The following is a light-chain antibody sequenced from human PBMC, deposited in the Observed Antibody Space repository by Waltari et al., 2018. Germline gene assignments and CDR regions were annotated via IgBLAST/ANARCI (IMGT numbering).Light chain of an antibody. V-gene: IGLV3-19*01. Sequence: SSELTQGPDVSVALGQTVKITCQGDSLRTSYASWYQVKPGQAPVLVLFGKEKRPSGIPYRISVYSSGSTSSLTITGAQAEDEADYYCHSRKGSDNQVVFGGGTKLTVL. CDR1: SLRTSY. CDR3: HSRKGSDNQVV. CDR2: GKE. J-gene: IGLJ3*02.